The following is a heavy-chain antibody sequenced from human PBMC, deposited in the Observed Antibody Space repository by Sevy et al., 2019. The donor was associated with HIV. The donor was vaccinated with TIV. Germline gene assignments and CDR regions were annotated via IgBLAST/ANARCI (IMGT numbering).Heavy chain of an antibody. CDR2: SRNKADSYTT. CDR1: GFTFSDHY. J-gene: IGHJ4*02. CDR3: TTHAGIAAAGRVFDY. Sequence: GGSLRLTCAASGFTFSDHYMEWVRQAPGKGLEWVGRSRNKADSYTTEYAASVKGRFTISRDDSKNSLYLQMNSLKTEDTAVYYCTTHAGIAAAGRVFDYWGQGTLVTVSS. D-gene: IGHD6-13*01. V-gene: IGHV3-72*01.